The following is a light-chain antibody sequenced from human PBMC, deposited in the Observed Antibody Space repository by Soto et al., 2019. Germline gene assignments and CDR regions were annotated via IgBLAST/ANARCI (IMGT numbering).Light chain of an antibody. CDR3: QQYGSSPLT. V-gene: IGKV3-20*01. CDR2: GAS. CDR1: QSVSSSY. J-gene: IGKJ1*01. Sequence: EIVLTQSPGTLSLSPGERGTLSCRASQSVSSSYLAWYQQRPGQAPRLLIYGASNRATGIPDRFSGSGSGTDFTLTISRLEPEDFALYYCQQYGSSPLTFGQGTQVEIK.